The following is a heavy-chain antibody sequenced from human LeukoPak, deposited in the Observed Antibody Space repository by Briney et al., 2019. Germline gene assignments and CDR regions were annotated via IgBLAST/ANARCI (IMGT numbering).Heavy chain of an antibody. J-gene: IGHJ1*01. Sequence: PSETLSLTCTVSGGSISSSSYYWGWIRQPPGKGLEWIGSIYYSGSTYYNPSLKSRVTISVDKSKNQFSLNVSSVTAADTAVYYCARAEVVGAHLRSGYFQHWGQGTLVIVSS. D-gene: IGHD1-26*01. CDR2: IYYSGST. V-gene: IGHV4-39*07. CDR3: ARAEVVGAHLRSGYFQH. CDR1: GGSISSSSYY.